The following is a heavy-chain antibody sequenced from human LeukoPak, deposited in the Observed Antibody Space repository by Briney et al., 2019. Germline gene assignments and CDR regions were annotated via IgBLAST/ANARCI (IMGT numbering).Heavy chain of an antibody. J-gene: IGHJ4*02. CDR3: ARVGVGAALDY. V-gene: IGHV4-39*07. D-gene: IGHD3-10*01. CDR1: GGSISSSSYY. Sequence: KPSETLSLTCTVSGGSISSSSYYWGWIRQPPGKGLEWIGSIYYSGSTYYNPSLKSRVTISVDTSKNQFSLKLSSVTAADTAVYYCARVGVGAALDYWGQGTLVTVSS. CDR2: IYYSGST.